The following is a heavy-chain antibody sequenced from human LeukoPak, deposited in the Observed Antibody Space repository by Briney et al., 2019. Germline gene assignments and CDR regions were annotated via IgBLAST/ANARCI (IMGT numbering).Heavy chain of an antibody. CDR1: GFTFSSYG. CDR3: AKQVASLVLPPGILDY. D-gene: IGHD3-10*01. J-gene: IGHJ4*02. V-gene: IGHV3-23*01. Sequence: PGGSLRLSSAASGFTFSSYGMSWVRQAPGKGLEWVSAISGSGGSTYYADSVKGRFTISRDNSKNTLYLQMNSLRVEDTAVYYCAKQVASLVLPPGILDYWGQGTLVTVSS. CDR2: ISGSGGST.